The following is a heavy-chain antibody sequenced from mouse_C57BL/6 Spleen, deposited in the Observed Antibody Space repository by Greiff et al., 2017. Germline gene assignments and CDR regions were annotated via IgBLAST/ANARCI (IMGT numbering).Heavy chain of an antibody. V-gene: IGHV1-64*01. CDR2: IHPNSGST. CDR3: AREGDYYGSKAMDY. CDR1: GYTFTSYW. Sequence: QVQLQQSGAELVKPGASVKLSCKASGYTFTSYWMHWVKQRPGQGLEWIGMIHPNSGSTNYNEKFKSKATLTVDKSSSTAYMQLSSLTSEDSAVYYCAREGDYYGSKAMDYWGQGTSVTVSS. J-gene: IGHJ4*01. D-gene: IGHD1-1*01.